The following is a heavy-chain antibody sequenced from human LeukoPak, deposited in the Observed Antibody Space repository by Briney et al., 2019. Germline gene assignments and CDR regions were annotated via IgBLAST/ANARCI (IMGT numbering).Heavy chain of an antibody. Sequence: GGSLRLSCAASGFTFSSYAMSWVRQAPGKGLEWVSSISSSSSYIYYADSVKGRFAISRDNAKNSLYLQMNSLRAEDTAVYYCARDGGGELLFDYWGQGTLVTVSS. V-gene: IGHV3-21*01. J-gene: IGHJ4*02. CDR2: ISSSSSYI. CDR3: ARDGGGELLFDY. CDR1: GFTFSSYA. D-gene: IGHD1-26*01.